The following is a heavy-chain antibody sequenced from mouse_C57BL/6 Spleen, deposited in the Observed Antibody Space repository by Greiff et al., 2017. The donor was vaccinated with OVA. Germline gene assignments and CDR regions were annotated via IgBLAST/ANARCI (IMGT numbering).Heavy chain of an antibody. Sequence: QVQLQQPGTELVKPGASVKLSCKASGYTFTSYWMHWVKQRPGQGLEWIGNINPSNGGTNYNEKFKSKATLTVDKSSSTAYMQLSSLTSEDSAVYYCAKGEPYYDYPYAMDYWGQGTSVTVSS. CDR2: INPSNGGT. D-gene: IGHD2-4*01. CDR1: GYTFTSYW. J-gene: IGHJ4*01. CDR3: AKGEPYYDYPYAMDY. V-gene: IGHV1-53*01.